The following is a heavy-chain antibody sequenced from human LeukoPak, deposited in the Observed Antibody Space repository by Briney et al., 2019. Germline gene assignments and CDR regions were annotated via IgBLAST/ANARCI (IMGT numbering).Heavy chain of an antibody. CDR1: GFTFSDYY. Sequence: GGSLRLSCAASGFTFSDYYMSWIRQAPGKGLEWVSYISSSGSTICYADSVKGRFTISRDNAKNSLYLQMNSLRAEDTAVYYCARASPPPYGSIYYGMDVWGQGTTVTVSS. CDR3: ARASPPPYGSIYYGMDV. V-gene: IGHV3-11*01. J-gene: IGHJ6*02. D-gene: IGHD3-10*01. CDR2: ISSSGSTI.